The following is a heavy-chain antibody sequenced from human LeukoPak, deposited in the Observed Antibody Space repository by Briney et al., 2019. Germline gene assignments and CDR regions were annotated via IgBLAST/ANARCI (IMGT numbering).Heavy chain of an antibody. Sequence: GGSLRLSCVVSGFTFDDYTMHWVRQVPGGGLEWVSLITWDGIYTYYSDSVEGRFIISRDNGKNCLYLQMNSLRTEDTAWYYCAKDASSGYSKGYFDSWGQGTLVTVS. CDR1: GFTFDDYT. J-gene: IGHJ4*02. D-gene: IGHD3-22*01. V-gene: IGHV3-43*01. CDR2: ITWDGIYT. CDR3: AKDASSGYSKGYFDS.